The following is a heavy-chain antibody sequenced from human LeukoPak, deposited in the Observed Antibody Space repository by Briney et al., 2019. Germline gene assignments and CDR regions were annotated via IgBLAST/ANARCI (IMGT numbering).Heavy chain of an antibody. V-gene: IGHV3-48*03. CDR2: ISGSGTTI. J-gene: IGHJ3*02. Sequence: GGSLRLSCGASGFSFRSYEMNWVRQGPGKGLEWVSYISGSGTTIYDADSVKGRFTISRDNAKNSLYLQLNSLTAEDTAVYYCARDEIRSGAFDIWGQGTMVTVSS. CDR1: GFSFRSYE. CDR3: ARDEIRSGAFDI. D-gene: IGHD3-10*01.